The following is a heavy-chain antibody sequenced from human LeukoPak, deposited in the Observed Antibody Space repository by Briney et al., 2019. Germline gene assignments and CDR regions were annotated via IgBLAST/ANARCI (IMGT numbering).Heavy chain of an antibody. CDR2: INHSGST. Sequence: PSETLSLTCAVYGGSFSGYYWSWIRQPPGKGLEWIGEINHSGSTNYNPSLKSRVTISVDTSKNQFSLKLSSVTAADTAVYYCARRGYSYARSFDYWGQGTLVTVSS. CDR3: ARRGYSYARSFDY. D-gene: IGHD5-18*01. J-gene: IGHJ4*02. CDR1: GGSFSGYY. V-gene: IGHV4-34*01.